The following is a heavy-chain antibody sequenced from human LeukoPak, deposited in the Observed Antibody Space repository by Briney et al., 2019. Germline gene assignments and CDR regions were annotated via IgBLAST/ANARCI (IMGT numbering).Heavy chain of an antibody. Sequence: PGRSLRLSCAASGFTFSSYGMHWVRQAPGKGLEWVAVISYDGSNKYYADSVKGRFTISRDNSKNTLYLQMNSQRAEDTAVYYCAKDLNYYDSSGYDYWGQGTLVTVSS. CDR1: GFTFSSYG. CDR3: AKDLNYYDSSGYDY. CDR2: ISYDGSNK. D-gene: IGHD3-22*01. V-gene: IGHV3-30*18. J-gene: IGHJ4*02.